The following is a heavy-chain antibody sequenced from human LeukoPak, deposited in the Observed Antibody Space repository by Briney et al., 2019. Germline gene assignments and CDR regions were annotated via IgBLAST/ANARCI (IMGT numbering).Heavy chain of an antibody. CDR1: GYSFTSYW. J-gene: IGHJ4*02. CDR2: IYPGDSDT. CDR3: ARQYCSSTSCYGYFDY. V-gene: IGHV5-51*01. D-gene: IGHD2-2*01. Sequence: GESLKISCKGSGYSFTSYWIGWVRQMPGKGLEWMGIIYPGDSDTRYSPSFQGQVTISADKSISTAYLQWSSLKASDTAMYYCARQYCSSTSCYGYFDYWAREPWSPSPQ.